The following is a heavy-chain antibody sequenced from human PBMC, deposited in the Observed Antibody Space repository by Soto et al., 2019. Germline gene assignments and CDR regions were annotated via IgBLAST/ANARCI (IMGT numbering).Heavy chain of an antibody. J-gene: IGHJ4*02. CDR1: GFSLSTYG. D-gene: IGHD1-1*01. CDR3: AKWNGYGDH. Sequence: EVQLLESGGGLVQPGGSLRLSCTASGFSLSTYGVTWVRQAPGKGLEWVSGVSGGSGTAHYADSVKGRFTITTDNSENTAYLQMNRLRVEDTAVYYCAKWNGYGDHWGQGTLVTVS. CDR2: VSGGSGTA. V-gene: IGHV3-23*01.